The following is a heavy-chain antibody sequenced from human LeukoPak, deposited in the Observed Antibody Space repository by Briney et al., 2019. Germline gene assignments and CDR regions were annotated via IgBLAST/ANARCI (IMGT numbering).Heavy chain of an antibody. CDR3: AREADYFDY. Sequence: SQTLSLTCAISGDRVSSNSAAWNWIRQSPSRGLEWLGRTYYRSDWYHDYAVSLKSRITINADTSKNRVSLQLNSVIPEDTAVYFCAREADYFDYWGQGTLVTVSS. CDR1: GDRVSSNSAA. V-gene: IGHV6-1*01. J-gene: IGHJ4*02. CDR2: TYYRSDWYH.